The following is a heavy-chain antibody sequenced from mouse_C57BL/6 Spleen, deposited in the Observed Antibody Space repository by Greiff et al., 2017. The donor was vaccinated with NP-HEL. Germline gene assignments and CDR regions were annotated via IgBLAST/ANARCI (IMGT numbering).Heavy chain of an antibody. V-gene: IGHV3-6*01. D-gene: IGHD2-5*01. CDR2: ISYDGSN. CDR1: GYSITSGYY. J-gene: IGHJ1*03. CDR3: ARGRVSSNFWYFDV. Sequence: EVQLVESGPGLVKPSQSLSLTCSVTGYSITSGYYWNWIRQFPGNKLEWMGYISYDGSNNYNPSLKNRISITRDTSKNQFFLKLNSVTTEDTATYYCARGRVSSNFWYFDVWGTGTTDTVSS.